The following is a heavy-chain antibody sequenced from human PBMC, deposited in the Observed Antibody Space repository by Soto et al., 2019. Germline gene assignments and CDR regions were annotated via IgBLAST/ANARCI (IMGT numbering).Heavy chain of an antibody. CDR3: AKDEYSSSSTGFPSDYFDY. Sequence: QVQLVESGGGVVQPGRSLRLSCAASGFTFSSYGMHWVRQAPGKGLEWVAVISYDGSNKYYADTVKGRFTISRDNSKNTLYLQMNSLRAEDTAVYYCAKDEYSSSSTGFPSDYFDYWRQGTLVTVSS. CDR1: GFTFSSYG. J-gene: IGHJ4*02. D-gene: IGHD6-6*01. CDR2: ISYDGSNK. V-gene: IGHV3-30*18.